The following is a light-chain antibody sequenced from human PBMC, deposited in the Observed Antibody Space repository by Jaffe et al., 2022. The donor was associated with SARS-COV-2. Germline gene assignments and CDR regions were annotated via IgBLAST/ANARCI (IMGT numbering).Light chain of an antibody. CDR1: SSNIGGNP. V-gene: IGLV1-44*01. CDR3: AARDDSLHRYV. J-gene: IGLJ1*01. Sequence: QSVLTQPPSASGTPGQRVTISCSGSSSNIGGNPVSWYQQLPGTAPKLLINNNNQRPSGVPDRFSGSKSGTSASLAISGLQSDDEADYYCAARDDSLHRYVFGAGTKVTVL. CDR2: NNN.